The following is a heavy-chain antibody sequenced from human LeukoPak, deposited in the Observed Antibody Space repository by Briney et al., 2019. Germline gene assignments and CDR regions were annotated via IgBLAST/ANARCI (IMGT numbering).Heavy chain of an antibody. CDR3: AATLLRGYDILTGYYGLDAFDI. CDR1: GFTFTSSA. CDR2: IVVGSGNT. J-gene: IGHJ3*02. Sequence: GASVKVSCKASGFTFTSSAVQWVRQARGQRLEWIGWIVVGSGNTNYAQKFQERVTITRDMSTSTAYMELSSLRSEDTAVYYCAATLLRGYDILTGYYGLDAFDIWGQGTMVTVSS. V-gene: IGHV1-58*01. D-gene: IGHD3-9*01.